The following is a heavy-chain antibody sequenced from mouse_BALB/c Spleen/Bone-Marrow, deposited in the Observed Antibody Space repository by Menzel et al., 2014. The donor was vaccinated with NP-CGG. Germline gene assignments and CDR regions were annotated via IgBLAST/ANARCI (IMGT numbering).Heavy chain of an antibody. CDR1: GFSLTSYG. Sequence: VMLVESGPGLVALSQSLSITCTVSGFSLTSYGVSWVRQPPGKGLEWLGIIWGDGSTNYHSALISRLSISKDNSKSQVFLKLNSLQTDDTATYCCAKPTGNYLFPYWGQGTLVTVSA. CDR3: AKPTGNYLFPY. V-gene: IGHV2-3*01. CDR2: IWGDGST. J-gene: IGHJ3*01. D-gene: IGHD2-1*01.